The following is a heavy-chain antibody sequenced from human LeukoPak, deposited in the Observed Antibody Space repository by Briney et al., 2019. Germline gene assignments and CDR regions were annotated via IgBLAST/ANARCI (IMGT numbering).Heavy chain of an antibody. CDR2: INPNSGGT. V-gene: IGHV1-2*02. CDR1: GYTFTDYY. CDR3: ARELGGSFGDAFDI. D-gene: IGHD3-10*01. J-gene: IGHJ3*02. Sequence: GASVKVSCKASGYTFTDYYIHWVRQAPGQGLEWMGWINPNSGGTKYAEKVQGRVAMTSDTSISTAYMDLSRLKSEDTAVYYCARELGGSFGDAFDIWGQGTVVTVSS.